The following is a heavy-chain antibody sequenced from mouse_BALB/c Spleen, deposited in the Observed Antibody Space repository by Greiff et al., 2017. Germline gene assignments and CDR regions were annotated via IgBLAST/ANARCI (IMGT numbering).Heavy chain of an antibody. Sequence: EVQRVESGGDLVKPGGSLKLSCAASGFTFSSYGMSWVRQTPDKRLEWVATISSGGSYTYYPDSVKGRFTISRDNAKNTLYLQMSSLKSEDTAMYYCARHSRGYPFDYWGQGTTLTVSS. CDR2: ISSGGSYT. J-gene: IGHJ2*01. CDR1: GFTFSSYG. V-gene: IGHV5-6*01. CDR3: ARHSRGYPFDY. D-gene: IGHD2-2*01.